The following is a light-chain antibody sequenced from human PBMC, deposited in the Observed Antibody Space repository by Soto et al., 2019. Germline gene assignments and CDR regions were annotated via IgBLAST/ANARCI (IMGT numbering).Light chain of an antibody. CDR2: GVS. Sequence: EIVLTQSPGTLSLSPGERATLSCRASQSVPSNFLAWYQQQPGQAPILVIYGVSRRATGIPDRFSGSGSGTDFTLTISRLEPEDFAVYYCQQYDSSWTFGQGTQVEIK. V-gene: IGKV3-20*01. CDR1: QSVPSNF. CDR3: QQYDSSWT. J-gene: IGKJ1*01.